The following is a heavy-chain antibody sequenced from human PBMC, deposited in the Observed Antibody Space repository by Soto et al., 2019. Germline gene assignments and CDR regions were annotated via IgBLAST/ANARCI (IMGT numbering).Heavy chain of an antibody. V-gene: IGHV3-30-3*01. D-gene: IGHD3-3*01. CDR3: AGAPYDFWTYYFDY. CDR2: ISYDGSNK. J-gene: IGHJ4*02. CDR1: GFTFSSYA. Sequence: QVQLVESGGGVVQPGRSLRLSCAASGFTFSSYAMHWVRQAPGKGLEWVAVISYDGSNKYYADSVKGRFTISRDNSKNTLYLQMNSLRAEDTAVYYCAGAPYDFWTYYFDYWGQGNLVTVSS.